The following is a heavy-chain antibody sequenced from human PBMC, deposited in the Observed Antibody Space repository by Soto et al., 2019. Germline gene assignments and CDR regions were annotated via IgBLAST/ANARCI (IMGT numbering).Heavy chain of an antibody. V-gene: IGHV4-39*01. CDR2: IYYSWST. CDR3: AGQGNIYSQHYYMDV. CDR1: GGSISSSSYY. J-gene: IGHJ6*03. Sequence: QLQLQESGPGLVKPSETLSLTCTVSGGSISSSSYYWGWIRQPPGKGLEWIGSIYYSWSTYYTPSLKSRVTISVDASKHKIYLKQSSVSAADTDVNYCAGQGNIYSQHYYMDVWGKGTTVTVSS. D-gene: IGHD6-13*01.